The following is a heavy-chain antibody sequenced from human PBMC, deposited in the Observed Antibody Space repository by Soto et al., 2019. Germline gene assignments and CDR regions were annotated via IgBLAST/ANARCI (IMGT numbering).Heavy chain of an antibody. D-gene: IGHD3-10*01. V-gene: IGHV1-8*01. J-gene: IGHJ6*03. CDR2: MNPNSGNT. CDR3: ARLIYYGSGSYWFDYYYMDV. CDR1: GYTFTSYD. Sequence: ASVKVSCKASGYTFTSYDINWVRQATGQGLEWMGWMNPNSGNTGYAQKFQGRVTMTRNTSISTAYMELSSLRSEDTAVYYCARLIYYGSGSYWFDYYYMDVWGKGTTVTVS.